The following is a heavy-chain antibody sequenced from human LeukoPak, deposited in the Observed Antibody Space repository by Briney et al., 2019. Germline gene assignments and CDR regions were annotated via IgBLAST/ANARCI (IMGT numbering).Heavy chain of an antibody. CDR3: ARDRDGYNWSGAFDI. D-gene: IGHD5-24*01. V-gene: IGHV3-23*01. CDR1: GFTFSSYA. CDR2: ISGSGGST. J-gene: IGHJ3*02. Sequence: GGSLRLSCAASGFTFSSYAMSWVRQAPGKGLEWVSAISGSGGSTYYADSVKGRFTISRDNSKNTLYLQMNSLRAEDTAVYYCARDRDGYNWSGAFDIWGQGTMVTVSS.